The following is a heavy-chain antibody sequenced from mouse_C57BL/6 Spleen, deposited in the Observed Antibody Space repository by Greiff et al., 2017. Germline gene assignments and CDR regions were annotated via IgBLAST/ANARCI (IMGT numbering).Heavy chain of an antibody. J-gene: IGHJ1*03. Sequence: EVQLQQSGPGMVKPSQSLSLTCTVTGYSITSGYDWHWIRHFPGNKLEWMGYISYSGSTNYNPSLKSRISITHDTSKNHFFLKLNSVTTEDTATYYCASTLITSPWYFDVWGTGTTVTVSS. CDR2: ISYSGST. CDR3: ASTLITSPWYFDV. CDR1: GYSITSGYD. V-gene: IGHV3-1*01. D-gene: IGHD1-1*01.